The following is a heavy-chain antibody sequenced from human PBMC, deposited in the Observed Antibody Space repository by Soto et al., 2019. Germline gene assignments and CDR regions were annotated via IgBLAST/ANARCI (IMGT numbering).Heavy chain of an antibody. V-gene: IGHV2-5*02. D-gene: IGHD1-1*01. Sequence: QITLRESGPTLVKPTQTLTLTCTFSGFSLNTREVGVGWIRQPPGKALEWLALIFWDDDKRYRPSLKTRLTITTDTAKSQEVLTMTNVDPVDTATYYCAPVGTGPRVEDDLGCYCDHWGEGTLATVSS. CDR1: GFSLNTREVG. CDR2: IFWDDDK. J-gene: IGHJ4*02. CDR3: APVGTGPRVEDDLGCYCDH.